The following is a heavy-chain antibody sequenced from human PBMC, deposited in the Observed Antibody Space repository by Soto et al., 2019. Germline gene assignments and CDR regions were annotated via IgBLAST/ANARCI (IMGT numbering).Heavy chain of an antibody. V-gene: IGHV4-59*01. CDR3: ARVPEVSRIHSWYYFDY. CDR1: GGSISSYY. D-gene: IGHD1-20*01. CDR2: IYYSGST. Sequence: SETLSLTCTVSGGSISSYYWSWIRQPPGKGLEWIGYIYYSGSTNYNPSLKSRVTISVDTSKNQFSLKLSSVTAADTAVYYCARVPEVSRIHSWYYFDYWGQGTLVTVSS. J-gene: IGHJ4*02.